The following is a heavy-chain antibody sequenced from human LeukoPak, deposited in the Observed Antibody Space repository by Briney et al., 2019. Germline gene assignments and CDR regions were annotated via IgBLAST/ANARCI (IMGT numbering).Heavy chain of an antibody. D-gene: IGHD3-3*01. CDR1: GGSISSDY. V-gene: IGHV4-59*01. Sequence: SETLSLTCTVSGGSISSDYWSWIRQPPGKGVEWIGYIYYSGSTNYNPSLKSRVTISVDTSKTQSSLKLTSVTAADTAVYYCARSRDFWSGYYPRNWFDPWGQGTLVTVSS. CDR2: IYYSGST. CDR3: ARSRDFWSGYYPRNWFDP. J-gene: IGHJ5*02.